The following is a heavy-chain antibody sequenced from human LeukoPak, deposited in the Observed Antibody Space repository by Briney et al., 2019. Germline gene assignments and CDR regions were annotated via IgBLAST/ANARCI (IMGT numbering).Heavy chain of an antibody. D-gene: IGHD5-18*01. CDR1: GGSISSHY. CDR2: IYYSGST. J-gene: IGHJ5*02. V-gene: IGHV4-59*11. Sequence: NPSETLSLTCTVSGGSISSHYWSWIRQPPGKGLEWIGYIYYSGSTNYNPSLKSRVTISVDTSKNQFSLKLSSVTAADTAVYYCATADTAMATDNWFDPWGQGILVTVSS. CDR3: ATADTAMATDNWFDP.